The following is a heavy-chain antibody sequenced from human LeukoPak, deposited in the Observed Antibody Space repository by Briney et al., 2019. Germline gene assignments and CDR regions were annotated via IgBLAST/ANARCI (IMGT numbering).Heavy chain of an antibody. D-gene: IGHD3-22*01. CDR2: INHSGST. CDR1: GGSFSGYY. CDR3: ARDYYDSSGRRMVLYY. Sequence: PSETLSLTCAVYGGSFSGYYWSWIRQPPGKGLEWIGEINHSGSTNYNPSLKSRVTISVDTSKNQFSLKLSSVTAADTAVYYCARDYYDSSGRRMVLYYWGQGTLVTVSS. V-gene: IGHV4-34*09. J-gene: IGHJ4*02.